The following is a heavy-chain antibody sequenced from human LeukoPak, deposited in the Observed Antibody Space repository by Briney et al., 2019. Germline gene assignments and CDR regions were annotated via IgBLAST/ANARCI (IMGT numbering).Heavy chain of an antibody. CDR2: INPNSGGT. J-gene: IGHJ4*02. V-gene: IGHV1-2*02. CDR1: GYTFTGYY. Sequence: GSVKVSCKASGYTFTGYYMHWVRQAPGQGREWMGWINPNSGGTNYAQKFQGRVTMTRDTSISTAHMELSRLTSDDTAVYYCARASNQYNYDLTFFDYWGQGTLVTVSS. CDR3: ARASNQYNYDLTFFDY. D-gene: IGHD5-18*01.